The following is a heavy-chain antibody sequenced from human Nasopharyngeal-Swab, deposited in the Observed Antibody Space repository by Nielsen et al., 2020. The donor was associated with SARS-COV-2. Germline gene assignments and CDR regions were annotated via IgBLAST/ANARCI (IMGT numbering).Heavy chain of an antibody. CDR3: ARRVPPFSSSWYQRYYYYMDV. J-gene: IGHJ6*03. CDR2: MNPNSGNT. Sequence: WVRQAPGQGIEWMGWMNPNSGNTGYAQKFQGRVTMTRNTSISTAYMELSSLRSEDTAVYYCARRVPPFSSSWYQRYYYYMDVWGKGTTVTVSS. V-gene: IGHV1-8*01. D-gene: IGHD6-13*01.